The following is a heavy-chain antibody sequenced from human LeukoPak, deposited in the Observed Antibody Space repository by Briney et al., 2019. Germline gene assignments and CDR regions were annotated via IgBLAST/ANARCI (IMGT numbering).Heavy chain of an antibody. V-gene: IGHV4-4*09. J-gene: IGHJ4*02. CDR2: IYTSGST. D-gene: IGHD2/OR15-2a*01. CDR3: ARGDFYRYYFDY. CDR1: GGSIRAYY. Sequence: SETLSLTCTVSGGSIRAYYWSWIRQPPGKGLEWIGYIYTSGSTNYNPSLKSRVTMSLDTSENQFSLKLSSVTAADTAVYYCARGDFYRYYFDYWGQGTLVTVSS.